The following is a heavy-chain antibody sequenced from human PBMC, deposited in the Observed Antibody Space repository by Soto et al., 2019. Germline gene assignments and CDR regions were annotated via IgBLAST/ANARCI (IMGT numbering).Heavy chain of an antibody. V-gene: IGHV4-30-4*01. CDR2: IYDSGST. CDR1: GGSISSGDYY. CDR3: ARVLDPNWFDP. Sequence: QVQLQESGPGLVKPSQTLSLTCTVSGGSISSGDYYWSWIRQPPGKGLEWIGYIYDSGSTYYNPSLRSRVTISVDTSKNQFSLKLSSVTAANTAVYFCARVLDPNWFDPWGHGTLVTVSS. J-gene: IGHJ5*02. D-gene: IGHD2-15*01.